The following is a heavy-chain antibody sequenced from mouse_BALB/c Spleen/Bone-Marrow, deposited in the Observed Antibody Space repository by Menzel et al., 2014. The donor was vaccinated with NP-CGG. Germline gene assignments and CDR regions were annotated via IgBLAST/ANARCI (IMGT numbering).Heavy chain of an antibody. D-gene: IGHD1-1*01. Sequence: EVKLMESGGGLVQPGGSRKLSCAASGITFSSCGMHWVRQAPEKGLEWVAYISSGSSTIYYADTVKGRFTISRDNPKNTLFLQMTSLRSEDTAMYYCARDYGYAMDYWGQGTSVTVSS. CDR1: GITFSSCG. CDR2: ISSGSSTI. J-gene: IGHJ4*01. V-gene: IGHV5-17*02. CDR3: ARDYGYAMDY.